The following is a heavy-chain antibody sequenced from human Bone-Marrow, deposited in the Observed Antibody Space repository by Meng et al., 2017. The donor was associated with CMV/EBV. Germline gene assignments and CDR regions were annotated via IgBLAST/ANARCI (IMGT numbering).Heavy chain of an antibody. CDR3: ARAARYYYGMDV. V-gene: IGHV1-69*05. CDR2: IIPIFGTA. J-gene: IGHJ6*02. CDR1: GYTFTSYG. Sequence: SVKVSCKASGYTFTSYGISWVRQAPGQGLEWMGGIIPIFGTANYAQKFQGRVTITTDESTSTAYMELRSLRSDDTAVYYCARAARYYYGMDVWGQGTTVTVSS.